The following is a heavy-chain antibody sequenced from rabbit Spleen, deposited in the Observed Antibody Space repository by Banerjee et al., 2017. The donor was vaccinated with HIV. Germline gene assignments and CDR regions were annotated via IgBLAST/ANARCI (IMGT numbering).Heavy chain of an antibody. CDR2: IYPVFGNT. Sequence: QLKETGGGLVHPGGSLTLSCKASGFDFSSYYMSWVRQAPGKGLEWIGYIYPVFGNTYYANWVNGRFTSSSHNAQNTLYLQLNSLTDADTATYFCVREAGYEGYGDGSWWGQGTLVTVS. V-gene: IGHV1S7*01. D-gene: IGHD4-2*01. CDR1: GFDFSSYY. J-gene: IGHJ4*01. CDR3: VREAGYEGYGDGSW.